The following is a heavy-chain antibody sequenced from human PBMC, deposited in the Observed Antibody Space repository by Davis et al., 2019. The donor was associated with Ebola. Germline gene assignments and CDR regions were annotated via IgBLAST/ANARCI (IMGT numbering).Heavy chain of an antibody. Sequence: MPSETLSLTCTVSGGSISSSSYYWGWIRQPPGKGLEWIGSIYYSGSTYYNPSLKSRVTISVDTSKNQFSLKLSSVTAADTAVYYCARTRGDYAWFDPWGQGTLVTVSS. D-gene: IGHD4-17*01. CDR3: ARTRGDYAWFDP. V-gene: IGHV4-39*01. CDR1: GGSISSSSYY. CDR2: IYYSGST. J-gene: IGHJ5*02.